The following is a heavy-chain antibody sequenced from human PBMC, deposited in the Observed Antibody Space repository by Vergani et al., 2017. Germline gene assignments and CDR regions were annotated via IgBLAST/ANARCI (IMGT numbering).Heavy chain of an antibody. V-gene: IGHV7-4-1*02. J-gene: IGHJ4*02. CDR3: AGKTSAYDILTGYYHTHPFDY. CDR1: GYTFTSYA. CDR2: INTNTGNP. D-gene: IGHD3-9*01. Sequence: QVQLVQSGSELKKPGASVKVSCKASGYTFTSYAMNWVRQAPGQGLEWMGWINTNTGNPTYAQGFTGRFVFSLDTSVSTAYLQISSLKAEDTAVYYCAGKTSAYDILTGYYHTHPFDYWGQGTLVTVSS.